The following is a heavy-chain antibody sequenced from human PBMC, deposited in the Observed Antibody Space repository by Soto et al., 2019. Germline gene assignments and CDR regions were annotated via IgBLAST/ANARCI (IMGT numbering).Heavy chain of an antibody. CDR2: ISAYNGNK. V-gene: IGHV1-18*01. CDR1: GYTFTSYG. Sequence: QVQLVQSGAEVKKPGASVKVSCKASGYTFTSYGISWVRQAPGQGLEWMGWISAYNGNKKYAPKLQGRVTMTTDTPTSTAYMELSSLRADDTAVYYCARDSPPVDYWGQGTLVTVSS. J-gene: IGHJ4*02. CDR3: ARDSPPVDY.